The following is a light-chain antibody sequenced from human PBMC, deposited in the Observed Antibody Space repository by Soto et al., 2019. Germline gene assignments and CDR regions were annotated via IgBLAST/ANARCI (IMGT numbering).Light chain of an antibody. Sequence: QSVLTQPASVSGSPGQTITISCSGTTSDIGAYDHVAWYQQLTGKTPKLMIYSVSNRPSGVSNRFSGSKSGNTSSLTISGLQAEDEADYYCISYTLRRSYVFGTGTNVTVL. CDR1: TSDIGAYDH. CDR3: ISYTLRRSYV. J-gene: IGLJ1*01. V-gene: IGLV2-14*03. CDR2: SVS.